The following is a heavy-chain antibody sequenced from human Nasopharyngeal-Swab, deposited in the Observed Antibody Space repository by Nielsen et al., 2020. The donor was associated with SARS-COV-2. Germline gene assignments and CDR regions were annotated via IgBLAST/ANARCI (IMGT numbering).Heavy chain of an antibody. CDR2: ISGSGGST. D-gene: IGHD3-10*01. V-gene: IGHV3-23*01. CDR1: GFTFSSYA. Sequence: LSLTCAASGFTFSSYAMSWVRQAPGKGLEWVSAISGSGGSTYYADSVKGRFTISRDNSKNTLYLQMNSLRAEDTAVYYCAKDKVRLLWFGRDYYYGMDVWGQGTTVTVSS. J-gene: IGHJ6*02. CDR3: AKDKVRLLWFGRDYYYGMDV.